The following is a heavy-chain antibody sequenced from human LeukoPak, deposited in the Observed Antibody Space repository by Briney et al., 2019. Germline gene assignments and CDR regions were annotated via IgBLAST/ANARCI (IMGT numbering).Heavy chain of an antibody. CDR2: IKGDGSAK. D-gene: IGHD3-3*01. CDR1: GFAFSDSW. Sequence: PGGSLRLSCAASGFAFSDSWMTWIRQAPGKGLEWVAFIKGDGSAKKYVDSVKGRFTISRDNAKHSLFLQMNSLRAEDTAVYYCARDPGSGYFLWGQGTTVTVSS. V-gene: IGHV3-7*01. J-gene: IGHJ6*02. CDR3: ARDPGSGYFL.